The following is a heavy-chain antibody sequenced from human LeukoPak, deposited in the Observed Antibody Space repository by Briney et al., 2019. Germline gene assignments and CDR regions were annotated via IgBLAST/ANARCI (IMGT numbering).Heavy chain of an antibody. D-gene: IGHD3-22*01. CDR1: GFTFSSYS. V-gene: IGHV3-21*01. J-gene: IGHJ6*02. Sequence: PGGPLRLSCAASGFTFSSYSMNWLRQAPGKGLDWVSSISSSSSYIYYADSVKGRFTISRDNAKNSLYLQMKSLRAEDTAVYYCARNGPYDSSGYYSFSYYYYGMDVWGQGTTVTVSS. CDR2: ISSSSSYI. CDR3: ARNGPYDSSGYYSFSYYYYGMDV.